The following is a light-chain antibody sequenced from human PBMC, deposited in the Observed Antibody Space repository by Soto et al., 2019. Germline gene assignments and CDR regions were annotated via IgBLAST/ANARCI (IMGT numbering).Light chain of an antibody. J-gene: IGLJ2*01. CDR1: SSDVGSYNL. CDR3: CSYAGSSTPVL. Sequence: QAVVTQPASVSGSPGQSITISCTGTSSDVGSYNLVSWYQQHPGKAPKLMIYEGSKRPSGVSNRFSGSKSGNTASLTISGLQAEDEADYYCCSYAGSSTPVLFGGGTKLTVL. CDR2: EGS. V-gene: IGLV2-23*01.